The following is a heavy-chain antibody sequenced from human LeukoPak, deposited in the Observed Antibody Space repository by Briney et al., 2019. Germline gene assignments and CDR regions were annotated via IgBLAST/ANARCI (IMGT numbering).Heavy chain of an antibody. CDR1: GGSISSGGYY. Sequence: PSQTLSVTCTVSGGSISSGGYYWSWIRQHPGKGLEWIGYIHYSGDTYYSPSLKSRLTISVDTSKNQLSLRLRSVTAADTAVYYCARVVAYDSTGYYLYYFDYWGQGTLVTVAA. D-gene: IGHD3-22*01. CDR2: IHYSGDT. J-gene: IGHJ4*02. CDR3: ARVVAYDSTGYYLYYFDY. V-gene: IGHV4-31*03.